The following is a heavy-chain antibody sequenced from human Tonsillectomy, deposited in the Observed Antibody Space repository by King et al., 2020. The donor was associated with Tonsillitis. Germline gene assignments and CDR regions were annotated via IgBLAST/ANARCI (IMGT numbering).Heavy chain of an antibody. CDR2: ISYDGSNK. CDR3: ANDRDSGDYDPLDH. Sequence: VQLVESGGGVVQSGGSLRLSCAASGFTFSSYGMHWVRQAPGKGLEWVAYISYDGSNKYYADAVKGRFTISRDISKNTVYLQMSSLRVDDTAVYYCANDRDSGDYDPLDHWGQGTLVTVS. J-gene: IGHJ4*02. CDR1: GFTFSSYG. V-gene: IGHV3-30*02. D-gene: IGHD4-17*01.